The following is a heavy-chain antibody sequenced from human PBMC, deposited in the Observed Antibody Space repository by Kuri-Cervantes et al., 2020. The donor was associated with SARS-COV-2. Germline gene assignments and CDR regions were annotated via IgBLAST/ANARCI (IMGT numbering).Heavy chain of an antibody. CDR3: ARELLGIQSSGSYYMDV. Sequence: SVKVSCKASVGTFSSYAISWVRQAPGQGLEWMGGIIPIFGTANYAQKFQGRVTITTDESTSTAYMELSSLRSEDTAVYYCARELLGIQSSGSYYMDVWGKGTTVTVSS. V-gene: IGHV1-69*05. CDR1: VGTFSSYA. J-gene: IGHJ6*03. D-gene: IGHD3-10*01. CDR2: IIPIFGTA.